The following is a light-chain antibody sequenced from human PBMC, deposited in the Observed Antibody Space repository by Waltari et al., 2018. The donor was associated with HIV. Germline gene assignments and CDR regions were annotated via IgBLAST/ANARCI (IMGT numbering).Light chain of an antibody. CDR1: SSHLGTHT. CDR3: AAWDDTLNAVV. CDR2: SNN. V-gene: IGLV1-44*01. J-gene: IGLJ2*01. Sequence: QSVLPQPPSASGTPGQRVTISCSGSSSHLGTHTVNWYQQLPGTAPKLLIYSNNQRPSGVPDRFSGSKSGTSASLAISGLQSEDEADYYCAAWDDTLNAVVFGGGTKLTVL.